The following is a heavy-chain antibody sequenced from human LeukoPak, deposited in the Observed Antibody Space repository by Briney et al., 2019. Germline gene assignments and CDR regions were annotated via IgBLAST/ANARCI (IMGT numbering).Heavy chain of an antibody. CDR1: GYTFTSYG. D-gene: IGHD3-22*01. CDR3: ARPYYDSSAPPYDY. J-gene: IGHJ4*02. V-gene: IGHV1-18*01. CDR2: ISAYNGNT. Sequence: AASVKVSCKASGYTFTSYGISWVRQAPGQGLEWMGWISAYNGNTNYAQKLQGRFTMTTDTSTSTAYMELRSLRSDDTAVYYCARPYYDSSAPPYDYWGQGTLVSVSS.